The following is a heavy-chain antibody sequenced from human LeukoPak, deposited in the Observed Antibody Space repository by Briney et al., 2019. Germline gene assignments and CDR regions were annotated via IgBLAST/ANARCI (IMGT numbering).Heavy chain of an antibody. CDR3: STDFSHFDLSSGFYSY. Sequence: PGGSLRLSCAASGFTFTSAWVVWVRQAPGKGLEWIGRIKAKIDGGSTDLAAPVKGRFSISRDDSTKTVSLQMNSLKIEDTAVYYCSTDFSHFDLSSGFYSYWGQGSLVTVSS. J-gene: IGHJ4*02. V-gene: IGHV3-15*01. D-gene: IGHD3-3*01. CDR1: GFTFTSAW. CDR2: IKAKIDGGST.